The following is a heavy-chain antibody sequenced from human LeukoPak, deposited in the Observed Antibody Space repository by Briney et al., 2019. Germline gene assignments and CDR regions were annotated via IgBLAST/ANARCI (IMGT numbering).Heavy chain of an antibody. CDR1: GFTFSSYG. D-gene: IGHD2-15*01. V-gene: IGHV3-30*02. J-gene: IGHJ3*02. CDR3: AKLPPAAQDAFDI. CDR2: IRYDGSNK. Sequence: GGSLRLSCAASGFTFSSYGMHWVRQAPGKGLEWVAFIRYDGSNKYYADSVKGRFTISRDNSKNTLYLQMNSLRAEDTAVYYCAKLPPAAQDAFDIWGQGTMVTVSS.